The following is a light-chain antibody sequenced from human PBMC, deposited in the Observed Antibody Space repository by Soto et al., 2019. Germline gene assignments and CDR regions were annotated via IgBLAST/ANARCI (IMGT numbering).Light chain of an antibody. J-gene: IGKJ1*01. CDR2: AAS. CDR1: QDISSY. Sequence: DIQMTQSPSSLSASVGDRVTITCRASQDISSYLAWYRQKPGKVPRLLIYAASTLQSGVPSRFSGSGSGTDFTLTISSLQPEDVATYYCQKYNSAPQTFGQGTKVEIK. CDR3: QKYNSAPQT. V-gene: IGKV1-27*01.